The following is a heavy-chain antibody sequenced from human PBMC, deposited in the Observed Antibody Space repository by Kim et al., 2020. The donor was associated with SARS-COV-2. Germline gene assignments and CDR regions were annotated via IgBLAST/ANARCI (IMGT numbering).Heavy chain of an antibody. CDR1: GYSFTSYW. D-gene: IGHD3-10*01. V-gene: IGHV5-51*01. Sequence: GESLKISCKGSGYSFTSYWIGWVRQMPGKGLEWMGIIYPGDSDTRYSPSFQGQVTIPADKSISTAYLQWSSLKASDTAMYYCARSTWDEGFGELLYRNGAFDIWGQGTMVTVSS. J-gene: IGHJ3*02. CDR2: IYPGDSDT. CDR3: ARSTWDEGFGELLYRNGAFDI.